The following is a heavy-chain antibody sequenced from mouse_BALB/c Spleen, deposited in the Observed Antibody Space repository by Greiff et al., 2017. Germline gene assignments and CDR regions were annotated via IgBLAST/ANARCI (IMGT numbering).Heavy chain of an antibody. V-gene: IGHV5-6-5*01. CDR3: ARDPLRGNYGLFAY. CDR1: GFTFSSYA. Sequence: EVQLVESGGGLVKPGGSLKLSCAASGFTFSSYAMSWVRQTPEKRLEWVASISSGGSTYYPDSVKGRFTISRDNARNILYLQMSSLRSEDTAMYYCARDPLRGNYGLFAYWGQGTLVTVSA. J-gene: IGHJ3*01. CDR2: ISSGGST. D-gene: IGHD2-1*01.